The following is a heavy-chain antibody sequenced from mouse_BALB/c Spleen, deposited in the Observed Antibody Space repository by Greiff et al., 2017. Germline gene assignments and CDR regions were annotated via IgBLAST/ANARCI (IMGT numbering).Heavy chain of an antibody. CDR1: GFTFSSYT. V-gene: IGHV5-12-2*01. CDR3: ARHIITTAWFAY. CDR2: ISNGGGST. D-gene: IGHD1-2*01. Sequence: EVKLVESGGGLVQPGGSLKLSCAASGFTFSSYTMSWVRQTPEKRLEWVAYISNGGGSTYYPDTVKGRFTISRDNAKNTLYLQMSSLKSEDTAMYYCARHIITTAWFAYWGQGTLVTVSA. J-gene: IGHJ3*01.